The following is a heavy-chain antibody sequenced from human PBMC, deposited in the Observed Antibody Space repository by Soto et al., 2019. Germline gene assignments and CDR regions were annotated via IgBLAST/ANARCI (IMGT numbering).Heavy chain of an antibody. D-gene: IGHD2-15*01. V-gene: IGHV3-23*01. CDR1: GFTFSSYA. CDR3: AKKVLFVAGAPSDRFDP. CDR2: LSGSGSST. J-gene: IGHJ5*02. Sequence: EVQLLESGGGLVQPGGSLRLSCVASGFTFSSYAMSWVRQVPGKGLEWVSGLSGSGSSTSYADSVKGRFTISRDNSKNTVYLEMNSLRAEDTAVYYCAKKVLFVAGAPSDRFDPWGQGTLVTVSS.